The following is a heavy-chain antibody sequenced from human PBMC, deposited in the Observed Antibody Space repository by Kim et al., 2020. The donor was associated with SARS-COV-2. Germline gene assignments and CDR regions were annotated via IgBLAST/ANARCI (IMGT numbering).Heavy chain of an antibody. J-gene: IGHJ5*02. CDR2: ISSSSSYI. D-gene: IGHD6-6*01. V-gene: IGHV3-21*01. CDR3: ARDGAPEQLGGWFDP. CDR1: GFTFSSYS. Sequence: GGSLRLSCAASGFTFSSYSMNWVRQAPGKGLEWVSSISSSSSYIYYADSVKGRFTISRDNAKNSLYLQMNSLRAEDTAVYYCARDGAPEQLGGWFDPWGQGTLVTVSS.